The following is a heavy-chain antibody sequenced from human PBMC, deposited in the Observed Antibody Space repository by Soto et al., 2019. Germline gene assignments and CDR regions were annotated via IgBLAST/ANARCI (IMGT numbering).Heavy chain of an antibody. V-gene: IGHV4-59*01. CDR2: MYNTGST. Sequence: SETLSLTCTVSGGSISRYYWSWIRQPPGKGLEWIGYMYNTGSTVYNPPFKSRVTISVDTSKNQFSLKLNSVTAADTAVYYCARKEGVLAFDIWGQGTMVTVSS. J-gene: IGHJ3*02. CDR1: GGSISRYY. D-gene: IGHD2-8*02. CDR3: ARKEGVLAFDI.